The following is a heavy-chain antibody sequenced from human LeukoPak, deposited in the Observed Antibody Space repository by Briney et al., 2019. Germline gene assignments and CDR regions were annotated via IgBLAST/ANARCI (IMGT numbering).Heavy chain of an antibody. CDR1: GFSFRTYW. CDR2: IKPDGSEK. CDR3: ARGDLYGSGSPEFYFDY. J-gene: IGHJ4*02. D-gene: IGHD3-10*01. Sequence: GGSLRLSCAASGFSFRTYWMTWVRQAPGKGLEWVANIKPDGSEKYYVDSVKGRLTISRDNAKNSLYLQMNSLRAEDTAVYYCARGDLYGSGSPEFYFDYWGQGTVVTVSS. V-gene: IGHV3-7*05.